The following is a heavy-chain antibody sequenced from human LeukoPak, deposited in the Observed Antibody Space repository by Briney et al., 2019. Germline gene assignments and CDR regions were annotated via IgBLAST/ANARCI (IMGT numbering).Heavy chain of an antibody. Sequence: SETLSLTCTVSGGSISNYYRSWIRQPAGKGLEWIGRIYTSGTADYNPSLKSRVTMSVDTSKNQFSLRLSSVTAADTAVYYCARDRRWLRAPRDYYYYMDVWGKGTTVTVSS. CDR1: GGSISNYY. D-gene: IGHD5-24*01. J-gene: IGHJ6*03. CDR3: ARDRRWLRAPRDYYYYMDV. V-gene: IGHV4-4*07. CDR2: IYTSGTA.